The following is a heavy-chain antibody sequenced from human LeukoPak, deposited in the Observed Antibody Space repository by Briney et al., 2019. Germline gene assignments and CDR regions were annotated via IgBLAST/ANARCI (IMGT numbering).Heavy chain of an antibody. CDR1: GFTFSSYA. D-gene: IGHD4-17*01. Sequence: GSLRLSCAASGFTFSSYAMSWVRQPPGKGLEWIGSVYYSGSTYYNPSLKSRVTISVDTSKNQFSLKLSSVTAADTAVYYCARHDYGDYGAHAFDIWGQGTMVTVSS. V-gene: IGHV4-39*01. J-gene: IGHJ3*02. CDR3: ARHDYGDYGAHAFDI. CDR2: VYYSGST.